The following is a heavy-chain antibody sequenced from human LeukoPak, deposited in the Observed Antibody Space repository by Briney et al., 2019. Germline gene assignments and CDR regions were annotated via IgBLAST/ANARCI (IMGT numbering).Heavy chain of an antibody. CDR2: INHSGST. CDR1: GGSFSGYY. V-gene: IGHV4-34*01. Sequence: SETLSLTCAVYGGSFSGYYWSWIRQPPGKGLEWIGEINHSGSTNYNPSLKSRVTISVDTSKNQFSLKLSSVTAADTAVYYCARVPARPYCSSTSCCVIWFDPWGQGTLVTVSS. D-gene: IGHD2-2*01. CDR3: ARVPARPYCSSTSCCVIWFDP. J-gene: IGHJ5*02.